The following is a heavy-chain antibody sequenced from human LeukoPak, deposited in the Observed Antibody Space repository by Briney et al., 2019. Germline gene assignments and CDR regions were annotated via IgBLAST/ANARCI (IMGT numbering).Heavy chain of an antibody. CDR3: ARGNNGFDY. CDR2: IKEDGSEK. V-gene: IGHV3-7*01. Sequence: GGSLRLSCAASGFTFSNYWMSWVRQAPGKGLEWVANIKEDGSEKHYVDSVKGRFTISRDNAKNSLYLQMKSLRAEDTAVYYCARGNNGFDYWGQGTLVTVSS. CDR1: GFTFSNYW. J-gene: IGHJ4*02. D-gene: IGHD2-8*01.